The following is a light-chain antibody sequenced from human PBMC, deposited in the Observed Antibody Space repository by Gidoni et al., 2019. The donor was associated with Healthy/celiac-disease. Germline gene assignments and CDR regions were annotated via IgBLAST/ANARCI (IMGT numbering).Light chain of an antibody. Sequence: DIVMTQSPATLSVSPGESATLSCRARQSVSSNLAWYQQKPGQAPRLLIYGASTRATGIPARFSGSGSGTEFTLTISSLQSEDFAVYYCQQYNNWPRTFGQGTKVEIK. CDR2: GAS. V-gene: IGKV3-15*01. J-gene: IGKJ1*01. CDR1: QSVSSN. CDR3: QQYNNWPRT.